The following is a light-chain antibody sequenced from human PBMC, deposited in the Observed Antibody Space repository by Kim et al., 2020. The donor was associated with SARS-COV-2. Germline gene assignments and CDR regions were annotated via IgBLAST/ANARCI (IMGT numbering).Light chain of an antibody. V-gene: IGLV3-21*04. J-gene: IGLJ3*02. Sequence: SYELTQPPSVSVAPGKTDRITCGGNNIGSKSVHWYQQKPGQAPVLVIYYDSDRPSGMPERFSGANSGNTATLTISRVEAGDEADYYCQVWDSSSDHWVFGAGTQLTVL. CDR2: YDS. CDR3: QVWDSSSDHWV. CDR1: NIGSKS.